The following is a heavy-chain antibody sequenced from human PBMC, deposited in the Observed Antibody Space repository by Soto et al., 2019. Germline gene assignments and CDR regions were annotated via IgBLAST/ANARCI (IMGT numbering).Heavy chain of an antibody. CDR2: ISSSSSYI. V-gene: IGHV3-21*01. CDR3: VSLMYDYIWGSYRSRLGGDTFDI. D-gene: IGHD3-16*02. CDR1: GFTFSSYS. J-gene: IGHJ3*02. Sequence: EVQLVESGGGLVKPGGSLRLSCAASGFTFSSYSMNWVRQAPGKGLEWVSSISSSSSYIYYADSVKGRFTISRDNAKNSLYLQRNSLRAVDTAVYYCVSLMYDYIWGSYRSRLGGDTFDIWGQGTMVTVSS.